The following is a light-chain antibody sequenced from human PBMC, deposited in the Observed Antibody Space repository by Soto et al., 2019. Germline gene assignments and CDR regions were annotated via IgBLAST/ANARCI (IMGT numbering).Light chain of an antibody. V-gene: IGKV3-20*01. J-gene: IGKJ1*01. Sequence: EIVLTQSPGTLSLSPGERATLSCRASQSISKNDLAWFQQKLGQSPRILIYGASNRAPDIPDRFSGSESGTDFTLTISRLEPEDSAVYYCQQYGNWPWTFGQGTKVEIK. CDR3: QQYGNWPWT. CDR1: QSISKND. CDR2: GAS.